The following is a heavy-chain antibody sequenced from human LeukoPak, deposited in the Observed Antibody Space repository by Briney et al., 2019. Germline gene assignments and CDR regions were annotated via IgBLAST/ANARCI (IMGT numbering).Heavy chain of an antibody. CDR1: GYTFTGYY. Sequence: GASVKVSCKASGYTFTGYYMHWVRQAPGQGLEWMGWINPNSGGTNYAQKFQGRVTMTRDTSISTAYMELSRLRSDDTAVYYCARDGRLYSSSWYNSQLSYYYYYYYMDVWGKGTTVTVSS. CDR3: ARDGRLYSSSWYNSQLSYYYYYYYMDV. V-gene: IGHV1-2*02. D-gene: IGHD6-13*01. CDR2: INPNSGGT. J-gene: IGHJ6*03.